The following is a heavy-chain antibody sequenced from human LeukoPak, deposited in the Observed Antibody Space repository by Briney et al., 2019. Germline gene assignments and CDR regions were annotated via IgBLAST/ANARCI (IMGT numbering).Heavy chain of an antibody. J-gene: IGHJ4*02. Sequence: SETLSLTCTVSGGSISSYYWSWIRQPRGKGREWMGYIYYSGSTNYNPSLKSRVTISVDTSKNQFSLKLRSVTAADTAVYYCARVTGYVIEDYFDYWGQGTLVTVSS. V-gene: IGHV4-59*01. D-gene: IGHD3-22*01. CDR1: GGSISSYY. CDR2: IYYSGST. CDR3: ARVTGYVIEDYFDY.